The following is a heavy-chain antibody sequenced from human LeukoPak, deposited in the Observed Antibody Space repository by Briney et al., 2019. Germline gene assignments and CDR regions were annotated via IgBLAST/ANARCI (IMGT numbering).Heavy chain of an antibody. D-gene: IGHD2/OR15-2a*01. Sequence: GGSLRLSCAASGFAFRNYDMHWVRQASGKGLEWVSAIDTAGDRSYPVSVKGRFTISRENDKNSLFLQMNNLSAGDAAVYYCARGGSLYDASYYYFLDVWGKGTRVTVSS. J-gene: IGHJ6*03. CDR2: IDTAGDR. CDR3: ARGGSLYDASYYYFLDV. CDR1: GFAFRNYD. V-gene: IGHV3-13*01.